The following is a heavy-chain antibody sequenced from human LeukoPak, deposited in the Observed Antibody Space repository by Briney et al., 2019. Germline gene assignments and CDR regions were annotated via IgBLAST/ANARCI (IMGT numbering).Heavy chain of an antibody. CDR1: GGSFSGYY. J-gene: IGHJ5*02. V-gene: IGHV4-34*01. Sequence: SATLSLTCAVYGGSFSGYYWSWIRQPPGKGLEWIGEINHSGSTNYNLAPKSRVTISVDTSKNQFSLKLSSVTAADTAVYYCARGPGYRRIAARYWFDPWGQGTLVTVSS. D-gene: IGHD6-6*01. CDR2: INHSGST. CDR3: ARGPGYRRIAARYWFDP.